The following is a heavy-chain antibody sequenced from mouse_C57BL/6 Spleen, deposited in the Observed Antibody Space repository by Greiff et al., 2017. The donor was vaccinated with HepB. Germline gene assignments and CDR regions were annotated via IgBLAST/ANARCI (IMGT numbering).Heavy chain of an antibody. Sequence: QVQLQQSGAELMKPGASVKLSCKATGYTFTGYWIEWVKQRPGHGLEWIGEILPGSGSTNYNEKFKGKATFTADTSSTTAYMQLSSLTTEDSAIYYCARGRGSSYRFAYWGQGTLVTVSA. CDR2: ILPGSGST. D-gene: IGHD1-1*01. CDR1: GYTFTGYW. J-gene: IGHJ3*01. V-gene: IGHV1-9*01. CDR3: ARGRGSSYRFAY.